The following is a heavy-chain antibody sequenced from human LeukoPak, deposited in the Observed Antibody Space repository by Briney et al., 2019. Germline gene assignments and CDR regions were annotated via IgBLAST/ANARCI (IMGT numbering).Heavy chain of an antibody. CDR1: GFTLNSYI. J-gene: IGHJ6*03. V-gene: IGHV3-73*01. CDR3: TRLSGYGDYYYMDV. CDR2: IRSKANSYAT. D-gene: IGHD5-12*01. Sequence: GGSLRLSCEASGFTLNSYIMHWVRQASGKGLEWVGRIRSKANSYATAYAASVKGRFTISRDDSKNTAYLQMNSLKTEDTAVYYCTRLSGYGDYYYMDVWGKGTTVTVSS.